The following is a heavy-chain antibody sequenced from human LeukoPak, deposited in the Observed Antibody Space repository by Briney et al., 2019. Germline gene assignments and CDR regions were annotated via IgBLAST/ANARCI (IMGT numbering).Heavy chain of an antibody. V-gene: IGHV3-7*01. D-gene: IGHD1-14*01. CDR1: GFTFSNYW. Sequence: GGSLRLSCAASGFTFSNYWVTWVRQAPGKGLELAANIKQDGSEKYYVDSVKGRFTISRDNAKNSLYLQMNSLRAEDTAVYYCARNQRRLDYWGQGTLVTVSS. J-gene: IGHJ4*02. CDR2: IKQDGSEK. CDR3: ARNQRRLDY.